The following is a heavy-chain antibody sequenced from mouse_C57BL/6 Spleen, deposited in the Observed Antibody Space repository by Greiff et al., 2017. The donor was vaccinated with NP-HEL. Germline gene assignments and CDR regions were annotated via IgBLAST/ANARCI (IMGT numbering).Heavy chain of an antibody. J-gene: IGHJ3*01. CDR2: ISSGSSTI. Sequence: EVKLVESGGGLVKPGGSLKLSCAASGFTFSDYGMHWVRQAPEKGLEWVAYISSGSSTIYYADTVKGRFTISRDNAKNTLFLQMTSLRSEDTAMYYCARRDYDYDGGAWFAYWGQGTLVTVSA. V-gene: IGHV5-17*01. D-gene: IGHD2-4*01. CDR3: ARRDYDYDGGAWFAY. CDR1: GFTFSDYG.